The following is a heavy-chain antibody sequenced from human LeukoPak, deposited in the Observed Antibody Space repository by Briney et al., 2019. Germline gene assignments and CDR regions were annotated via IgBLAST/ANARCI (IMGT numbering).Heavy chain of an antibody. CDR1: GFTFSRHW. D-gene: IGHD2-15*01. Sequence: GGSLRLSCAASGFTFSRHWMYWVRQAPGKGLEWVANIKQDGSAKPYVDSVKGRFTISRDNAKNSLFLQMNSLRAEDTAVYYCARDNGWSADFWGQGALVTVSS. J-gene: IGHJ4*02. CDR3: ARDNGWSADF. CDR2: IKQDGSAK. V-gene: IGHV3-7*03.